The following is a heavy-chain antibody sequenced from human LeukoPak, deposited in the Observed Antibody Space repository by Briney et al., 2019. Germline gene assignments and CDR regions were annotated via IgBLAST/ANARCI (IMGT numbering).Heavy chain of an antibody. CDR1: GFXFSSYG. CDR2: ISYDGSNK. V-gene: IGHV3-30*18. Sequence: PGGSLRLSCAASGFXFSSYGMHWVRQAPGKGLEWVAVISYDGSNKYYADSVKGRFTISRDNSKNTLYLQMNSLRAEDTAVYYCAKDYDYGDYVYAFDIWGQGTMVTVSS. D-gene: IGHD4-17*01. J-gene: IGHJ3*02. CDR3: AKDYDYGDYVYAFDI.